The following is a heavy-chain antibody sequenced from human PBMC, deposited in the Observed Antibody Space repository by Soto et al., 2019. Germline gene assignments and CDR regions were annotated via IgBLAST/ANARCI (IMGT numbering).Heavy chain of an antibody. J-gene: IGHJ1*01. D-gene: IGHD1-26*01. V-gene: IGHV3-30*18. CDR2: ISSDRTNK. CDR1: GFPFSISV. CDR3: AKASPPYIGSCSPGYFQH. Sequence: PGGYLRLSCAASGFPFSISVMHWVRRAPGQGLEWVAVISSDRTNKYHADSKKGRLTTSSNNYKYTLYLQMNRLRAEEAAASYIAKASPPYIGSCSPGYFQHWVQGALVTVSS.